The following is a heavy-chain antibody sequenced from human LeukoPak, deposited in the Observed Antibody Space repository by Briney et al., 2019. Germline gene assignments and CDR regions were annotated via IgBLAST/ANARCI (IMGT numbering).Heavy chain of an antibody. D-gene: IGHD6-6*01. Sequence: QPGGSLRLSCAASGFTFSNYWMSWGRQAPGKGLEWVANIKQDGSAKYYVDSVKGRFTISRDNVKNSLYLQMSSLRAEDTAVYYCAREGAYSSPSDVDYWGQGTLVTVSS. V-gene: IGHV3-7*01. CDR3: AREGAYSSPSDVDY. J-gene: IGHJ4*02. CDR2: IKQDGSAK. CDR1: GFTFSNYW.